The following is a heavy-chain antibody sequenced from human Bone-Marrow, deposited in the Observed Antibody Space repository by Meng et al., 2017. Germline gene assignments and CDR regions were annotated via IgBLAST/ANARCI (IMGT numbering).Heavy chain of an antibody. Sequence: QLVGSCGELVQPGGSLRLSCADSRFTFSNHWLHWVRQAPGKGLEWVAVISYDGSNKYYADSVKGRFPISRDNSKNTLYLQMNSLRAEDTAVYYCARVHFDYWGQGTLVTVSS. CDR1: RFTFSNHW. CDR2: ISYDGSNK. CDR3: ARVHFDY. V-gene: IGHV3-30*01. J-gene: IGHJ4*02.